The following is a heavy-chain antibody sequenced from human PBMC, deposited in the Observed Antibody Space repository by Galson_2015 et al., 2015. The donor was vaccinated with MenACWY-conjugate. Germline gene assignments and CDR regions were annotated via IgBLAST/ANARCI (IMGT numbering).Heavy chain of an antibody. V-gene: IGHV3-7*03. CDR2: MKKQDGSEK. J-gene: IGHJ6*02. Sequence: SLRLSCAASGFTFSNYWMTWVRQAPGKGLEWVDNMKKQDGSEKYYVDSVKGRITLSRDNAKSSLYLQMNSLRAEDTAVSYCARGHYGMDVWGQGTTVTVSS. CDR1: GFTFSNYW. CDR3: ARGHYGMDV.